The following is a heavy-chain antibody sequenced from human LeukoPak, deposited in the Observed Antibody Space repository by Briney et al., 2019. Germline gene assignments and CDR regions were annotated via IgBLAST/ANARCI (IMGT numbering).Heavy chain of an antibody. D-gene: IGHD1-26*01. J-gene: IGHJ5*02. V-gene: IGHV4-34*01. CDR3: ARGIGATTFPRNNLFDP. CDR2: INHSGST. Sequence: SETLSLTCAVYGGSFSGYYWSWIRQPPGKGLEWIGEINHSGSTNYNPSLKSRVTISVDTSKNQFSLKLSSVTPAGPAMYYWARGIGATTFPRNNLFDPWGQGTLVTVSS. CDR1: GGSFSGYY.